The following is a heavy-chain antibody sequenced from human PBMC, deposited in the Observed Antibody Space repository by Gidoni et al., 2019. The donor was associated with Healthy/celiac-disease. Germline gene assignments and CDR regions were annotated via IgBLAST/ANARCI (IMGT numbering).Heavy chain of an antibody. CDR1: GFTFGGYV. Sequence: EVQLVESGGGLVQPGRSLLLSCTASGFTFGGYVSSWFRQAPGKGLEWVGFIRSKAYGGTTEYAASVKGRFTISRDDSKSIAYLQMNSLKTEDTAVYYCTRAAELELRGHINDYWGQGTLVTVSS. CDR2: IRSKAYGGTT. D-gene: IGHD1-7*01. CDR3: TRAAELELRGHINDY. J-gene: IGHJ4*02. V-gene: IGHV3-49*03.